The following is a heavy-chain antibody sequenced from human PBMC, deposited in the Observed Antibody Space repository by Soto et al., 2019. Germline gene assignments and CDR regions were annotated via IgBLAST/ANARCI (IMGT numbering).Heavy chain of an antibody. CDR1: GYTLTELS. D-gene: IGHD3-10*01. V-gene: IGHV1-24*01. CDR2: FDPEDGET. CDR3: ATDQSRYYYGSGSYYNLYYYYGMDV. J-gene: IGHJ6*02. Sequence: AASVKVSCKVSGYTLTELSMHWVRQAPGKGLEWMGGFDPEDGETIYAQKFQGRVTMTEDTSTDTAYMELSSLRSEDTAVYYCATDQSRYYYGSGSYYNLYYYYGMDVWGQGTTVTVSS.